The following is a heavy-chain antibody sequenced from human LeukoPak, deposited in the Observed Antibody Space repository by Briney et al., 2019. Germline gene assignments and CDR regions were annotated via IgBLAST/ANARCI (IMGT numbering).Heavy chain of an antibody. CDR2: IYYSGST. CDR3: ARGGSYDFWSGYFYGMDV. V-gene: IGHV4-59*01. Sequence: SETLPLTCTVSGGSISSYYWSWIRQPPGKGLEWIGYIYYSGSTNYNPSLKSRVTISVDTSKNQFSLKLSSVTAADTAVYYCARGGSYDFWSGYFYGMDVWGQGTTVTVSS. D-gene: IGHD3-3*01. CDR1: GGSISSYY. J-gene: IGHJ6*02.